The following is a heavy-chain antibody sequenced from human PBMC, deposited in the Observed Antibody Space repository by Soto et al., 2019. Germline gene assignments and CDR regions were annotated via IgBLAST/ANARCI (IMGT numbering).Heavy chain of an antibody. D-gene: IGHD3-16*01. CDR1: GYSFSTHW. J-gene: IGHJ4*02. V-gene: IGHV5-51*01. CDR3: ARSQFDYVWGTSGYFDS. CDR2: IYPGDSDA. Sequence: GESLKISCKGSGYSFSTHWVGWVRQTPGKGLEWMGIIYPGDSDARYSPSFKGQVTISVDESITTAFLQWSSLKASDTAMYYCARSQFDYVWGTSGYFDSWGKGTLVTVSS.